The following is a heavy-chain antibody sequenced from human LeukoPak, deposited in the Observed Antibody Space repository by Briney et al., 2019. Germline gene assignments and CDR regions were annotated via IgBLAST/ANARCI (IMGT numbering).Heavy chain of an antibody. CDR3: ARDLGSGGGMDV. J-gene: IGHJ6*02. CDR2: IKRDGTEK. Sequence: GGSLRLSCVASGFTFTTHWMSWVRQAPGKGLEGVAIIKRDGTEKYYGDSVKGRFTISRDNAKNSLYLQMSSLRADDTAVFYCARDLGSGGGMDVWGQGTTVTVSS. CDR1: GFTFTTHW. V-gene: IGHV3-7*05. D-gene: IGHD2-15*01.